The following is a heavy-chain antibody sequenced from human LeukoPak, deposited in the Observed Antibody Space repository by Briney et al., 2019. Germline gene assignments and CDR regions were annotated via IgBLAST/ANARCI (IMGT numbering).Heavy chain of an antibody. J-gene: IGHJ3*02. D-gene: IGHD3-10*01. CDR1: GSTFSSFT. Sequence: PGRSLRLSCAASGSTFSSFTFHWVRQAPGKGLEWVAVILYDEKSRNYADSVKGRFTISRDNSKNTLYLQMNSLRPDDTDVYYCARESGSGAFDIWGQGTMVTVSS. V-gene: IGHV3-30*04. CDR3: ARESGSGAFDI. CDR2: ILYDEKSR.